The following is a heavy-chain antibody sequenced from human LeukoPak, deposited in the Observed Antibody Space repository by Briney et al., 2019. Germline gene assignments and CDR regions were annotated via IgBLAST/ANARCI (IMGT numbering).Heavy chain of an antibody. D-gene: IGHD6-19*01. CDR3: ARGRGWYGGGVDY. CDR2: INHSGST. J-gene: IGHJ4*02. CDR1: GGSISHSNYY. V-gene: IGHV4-39*07. Sequence: SETLSLTCTVSGGSISHSNYYWGWIRQPPGTGLEWIGEINHSGSTNYNPSLKSRVTISVDTSKNQFSLKLSSVTAADTAVYYCARGRGWYGGGVDYWGQGTLVTVSS.